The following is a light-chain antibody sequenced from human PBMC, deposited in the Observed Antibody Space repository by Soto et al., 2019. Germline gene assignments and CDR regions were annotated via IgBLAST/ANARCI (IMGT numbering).Light chain of an antibody. CDR2: EVS. Sequence: QSALTQPASVSGSPGQSITISCTGTSYDVGAYNYVSWYQQHPGKAPKLMISEVSNRPSGISNRFSGSKSGNTASLTISGLQAEDEADYYCNSYTIVSTWVLGGGTKLTVL. CDR3: NSYTIVSTWV. V-gene: IGLV2-14*01. J-gene: IGLJ3*02. CDR1: SYDVGAYNY.